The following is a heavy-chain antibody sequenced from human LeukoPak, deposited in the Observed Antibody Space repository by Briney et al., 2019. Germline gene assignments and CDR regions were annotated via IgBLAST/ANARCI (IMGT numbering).Heavy chain of an antibody. V-gene: IGHV3-30*18. Sequence: PGGSLRLSCAASGFTFSNYGMHWVRQAPGKGLEWVAVISYDGSNKYYADSVKGRFTISRDNSKNTLYLQMNSLRAEDTAVYYCAKDLGRYRNNFFDYWGQGNLVTVSS. D-gene: IGHD1-26*01. CDR3: AKDLGRYRNNFFDY. CDR2: ISYDGSNK. J-gene: IGHJ4*02. CDR1: GFTFSNYG.